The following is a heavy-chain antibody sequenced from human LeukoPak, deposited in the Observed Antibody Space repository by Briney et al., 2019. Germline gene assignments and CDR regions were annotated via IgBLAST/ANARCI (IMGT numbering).Heavy chain of an antibody. V-gene: IGHV3-11*01. CDR3: ARDLQSSGSGSGYLN. J-gene: IGHJ4*02. Sequence: GGSLRLSCEGSGFTFGDYFMTWIRQAPGKGLEWVSYISNSGSTIKYADSVKGRFTISRDNAKNSLYLQMNSLRAEDTAVYYCARDLQSSGSGSGYLNWGQGTLVTVPS. CDR2: ISNSGSTI. CDR1: GFTFGDYF. D-gene: IGHD3-10*01.